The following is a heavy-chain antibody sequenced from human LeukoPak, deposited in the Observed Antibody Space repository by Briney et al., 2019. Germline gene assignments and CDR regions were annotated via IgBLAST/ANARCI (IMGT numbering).Heavy chain of an antibody. CDR1: GFTFXNAW. J-gene: IGHJ4*02. D-gene: IGHD3-22*01. CDR3: STTYYYDSSEGY. V-gene: IGHV3-15*07. Sequence: GGSLRLSCAASGFTFXNAWMNWVRQAPGXXXXXXXRIKXKXDGXXXXXXXXXXXRFTXSRDDSKNTLYLQMNSLKTEDTAVYXCSTTYYYDSSEGYWGQGTLVTVSS. CDR2: IKXKXDGXXX.